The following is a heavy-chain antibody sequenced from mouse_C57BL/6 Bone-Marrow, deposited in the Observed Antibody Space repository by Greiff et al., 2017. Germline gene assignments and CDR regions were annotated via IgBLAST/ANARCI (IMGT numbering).Heavy chain of an antibody. CDR2: IYPSDSET. J-gene: IGHJ4*01. CDR1: GYTFTSYW. Sequence: QVQLQQPGAELVRPGSSVKLSCKASGYTFTSYWMDWVKQRPGQGLEWIGNIYPSDSETHYNQKFKVKATLTVDKSTSTAYMQLSSLTSENSAVYYCARWSGPGGLYAMDYWGQGTSVTVSS. CDR3: ARWSGPGGLYAMDY. V-gene: IGHV1-61*01.